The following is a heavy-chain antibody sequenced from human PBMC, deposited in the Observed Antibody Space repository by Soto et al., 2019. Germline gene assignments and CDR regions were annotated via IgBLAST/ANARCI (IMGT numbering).Heavy chain of an antibody. V-gene: IGHV3-66*01. Sequence: GGSLRLSCAASGFTVSSNYMSWVRQAPGKGLEWVSVIYSGGSTYYADSVKGRFTISRDNSKNTLYLQMNSLRAEDTAVYYCARAAGDYLYYYYYMDVWGKGTTVTVSS. CDR3: ARAAGDYLYYYYYMDV. CDR2: IYSGGST. J-gene: IGHJ6*03. D-gene: IGHD4-17*01. CDR1: GFTVSSNY.